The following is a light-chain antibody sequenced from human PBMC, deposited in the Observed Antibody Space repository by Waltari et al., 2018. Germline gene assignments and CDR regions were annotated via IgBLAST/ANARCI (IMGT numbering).Light chain of an antibody. CDR1: QSLTYSL. CDR3: QYYESSRWT. J-gene: IGKJ1*01. V-gene: IGKV3-20*01. Sequence: EVVLTQSPGTLSLSPGESASLSCRASQSLTYSLLAWFQHKPGQAPRLLIHGAFSRAIGIPDRFSGGTSGTDFTLTISRLEPEDFAVYYCQYYESSRWTFGPGTKVEI. CDR2: GAF.